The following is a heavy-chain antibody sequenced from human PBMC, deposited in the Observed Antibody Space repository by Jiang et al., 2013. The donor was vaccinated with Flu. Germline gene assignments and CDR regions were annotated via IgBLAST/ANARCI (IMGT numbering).Heavy chain of an antibody. CDR1: GGSISSSSYY. J-gene: IGHJ4*02. D-gene: IGHD6-6*01. CDR2: SIIWEH. Sequence: PGLVKPSETLSLTCTVSGGSISSSSYYWGWIRQPPGRGWSGLGVSIIWEHLLQPSLKSRVTISVDTSKNQFSLKLRSVTAADTAVYYCARPSRIAAHSYHFDYWGQGTLVTVSS. V-gene: IGHV4-39*01. CDR3: ARPSRIAAHSYHFDY.